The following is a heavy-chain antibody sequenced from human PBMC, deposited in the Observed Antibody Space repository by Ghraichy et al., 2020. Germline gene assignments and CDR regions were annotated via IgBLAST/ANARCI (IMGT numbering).Heavy chain of an antibody. CDR3: AREKVTTDNYYYGMDV. CDR1: GFTFRTYT. J-gene: IGHJ6*02. CDR2: ISGSSSTI. D-gene: IGHD4-17*01. V-gene: IGHV3-48*02. Sequence: SCAASGFTFRTYTFNWVRQAPGKGLEWVSYISGSSSTIYYADSVKGRFTISRDNAKNSLYLQMNSLRDEDTAVYYCAREKVTTDNYYYGMDVWGQGTTVTV.